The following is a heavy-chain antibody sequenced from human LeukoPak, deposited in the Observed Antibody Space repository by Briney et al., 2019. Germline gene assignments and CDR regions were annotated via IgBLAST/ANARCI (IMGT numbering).Heavy chain of an antibody. D-gene: IGHD6-13*01. V-gene: IGHV4-39*01. CDR2: IYYSGST. CDR3: ARHKAAAGTGGIDY. Sequence: SETLSLTCTVSGGSISSSSYYWGWIRQPPGKGLEWIGSIYYSGSTYYNPSLKSRVTISVDTSKNQFSLKLSSVTAADTAVYYCARHKAAAGTGGIDYWGQGTLVTVSS. CDR1: GGSISSSSYY. J-gene: IGHJ4*02.